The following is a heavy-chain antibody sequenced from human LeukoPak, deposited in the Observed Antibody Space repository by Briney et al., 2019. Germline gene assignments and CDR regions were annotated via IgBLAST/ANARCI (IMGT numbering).Heavy chain of an antibody. J-gene: IGHJ5*02. D-gene: IGHD1-14*01. V-gene: IGHV4-59*01. CDR1: GGSISSFY. Sequence: SETLSLTCSVSGGSISSFYCSWIRQPPGKGLEWIGYTSYSGNTNYNPSLKSRVTMSVDSSRKQFSLRLTSVTAADTAVYYCTRAPRKAWFDPWGQGTLVTVSS. CDR3: TRAPRKAWFDP. CDR2: TSYSGNT.